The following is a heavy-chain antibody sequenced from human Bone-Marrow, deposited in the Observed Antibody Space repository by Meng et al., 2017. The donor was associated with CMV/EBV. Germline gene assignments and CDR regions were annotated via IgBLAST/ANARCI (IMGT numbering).Heavy chain of an antibody. Sequence: GESLKISCAASGFTFSSYAMSWVRQAPGKGLEWVSAISGSGGSTYYADSVKGRFTISRDNSKNTLYLQMNSLRAEDTAVYYCAKDTSIAVAGTENWFDPWVQGTLVTVSS. D-gene: IGHD6-19*01. CDR2: ISGSGGST. J-gene: IGHJ5*02. CDR1: GFTFSSYA. CDR3: AKDTSIAVAGTENWFDP. V-gene: IGHV3-23*01.